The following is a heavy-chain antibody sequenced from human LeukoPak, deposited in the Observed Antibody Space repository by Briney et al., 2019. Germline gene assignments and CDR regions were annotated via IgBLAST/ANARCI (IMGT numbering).Heavy chain of an antibody. V-gene: IGHV4-34*01. CDR2: INHSGST. J-gene: IGHJ4*02. CDR3: ARSDSYHFDY. D-gene: IGHD3-22*01. CDR1: GGSFSGYY. Sequence: SETLSLTCAVYGGSFSGYYWSWIRQPPGKGLEWIGEINHSGSTNYNPSLKSRVTISVDTSKNQFSLKLSSVTAADTAVYYCARSDSYHFDYWGQGTLVTVSS.